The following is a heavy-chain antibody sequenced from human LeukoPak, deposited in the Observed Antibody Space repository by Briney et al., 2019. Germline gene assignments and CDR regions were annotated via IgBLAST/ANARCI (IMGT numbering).Heavy chain of an antibody. CDR3: ATSYYYGSGSYPFDY. J-gene: IGHJ4*02. D-gene: IGHD3-10*01. CDR2: IYPGDSDT. V-gene: IGHV5-51*01. CDR1: GYSFTSYW. Sequence: GESLKISCKGSGYSFTSYWIGWVRQMPGKGLEWMGIIYPGDSDTRYSPSFQGQVTISADRSISTAYLQWSSLKASDTAMYYCATSYYYGSGSYPFDYWGQGTLVTVSS.